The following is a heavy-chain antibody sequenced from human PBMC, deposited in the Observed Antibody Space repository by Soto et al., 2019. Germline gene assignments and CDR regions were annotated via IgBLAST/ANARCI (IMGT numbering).Heavy chain of an antibody. V-gene: IGHV4-39*01. CDR2: IYHTGTT. CDR1: GDSITSSSSF. D-gene: IGHD4-17*01. Sequence: QLQLQESGPGLVKPSETLSLTCTVSGDSITSSSSFWGWIRQPPGKGLGWIGTIYHTGTTYNNPSLKSRVTISVDTSKNQFSLRLRSVTAADTAVYYCARTYGDDGDYWGQGTLVTVSS. J-gene: IGHJ4*02. CDR3: ARTYGDDGDY.